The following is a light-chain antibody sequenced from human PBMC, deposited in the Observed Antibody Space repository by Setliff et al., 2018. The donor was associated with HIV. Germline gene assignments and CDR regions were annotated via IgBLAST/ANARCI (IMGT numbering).Light chain of an antibody. CDR2: EVS. CDR1: SSDVGSYNL. Sequence: QSALTQPPSVSGSPGQSITISCTGTSSDVGSYNLVSWYQQHPGKAPRLMIYEVSKRPSGVSDRFSGSKSGNTASLTISGLQAEDEADYYCCSYAGSSISYVFGTGTKGTVL. CDR3: CSYAGSSISYV. J-gene: IGLJ1*01. V-gene: IGLV2-23*02.